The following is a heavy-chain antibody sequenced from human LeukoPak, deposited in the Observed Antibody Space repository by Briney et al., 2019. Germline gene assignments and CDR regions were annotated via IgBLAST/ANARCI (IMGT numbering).Heavy chain of an antibody. CDR1: GGTFSSYA. CDR3: AAGTGDRYYYYYMDV. D-gene: IGHD7-27*01. CDR2: IIPIFGTA. Sequence: GASVKVSCKASGGTFSSYAISWVRQAPGQGLEWMGGIIPIFGTANYAQKFQGRVTITTDESTSTAYMELSSLRSEDTAVYYCAAGTGDRYYYYYMDVWGKGTTVTVSS. V-gene: IGHV1-69*05. J-gene: IGHJ6*03.